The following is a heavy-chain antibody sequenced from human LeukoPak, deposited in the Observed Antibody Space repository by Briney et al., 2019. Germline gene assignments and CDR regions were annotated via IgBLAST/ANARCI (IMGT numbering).Heavy chain of an antibody. CDR3: ARDFVGATDYFDY. V-gene: IGHV4-39*07. Sequence: SETLSLTCTVSGGSISSSSYYWGWIRQPPGKGLEWIGSIYYSGSTYYNPSLKSRVTISVDTSKNQFSLKLSSVTAADTAVYYCARDFVGATDYFDYWGQGTLVTVSS. J-gene: IGHJ4*02. CDR2: IYYSGST. CDR1: GGSISSSSYY. D-gene: IGHD1-26*01.